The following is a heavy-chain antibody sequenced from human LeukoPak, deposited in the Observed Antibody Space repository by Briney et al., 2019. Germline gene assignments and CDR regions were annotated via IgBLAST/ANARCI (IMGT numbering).Heavy chain of an antibody. CDR3: ARQRTDDSSGSLDY. Sequence: SETLSLTCTVSGASIRNSYWSWIRQPPGKGLEWIGYVYSSGSANYNPSLNSRVTISVDTSKNQFSLKLSSVTAADTAVYFCARQRTDDSSGSLDYWGQGTLVTVSS. CDR2: VYSSGSA. V-gene: IGHV4-59*08. D-gene: IGHD3-22*01. CDR1: GASIRNSY. J-gene: IGHJ4*02.